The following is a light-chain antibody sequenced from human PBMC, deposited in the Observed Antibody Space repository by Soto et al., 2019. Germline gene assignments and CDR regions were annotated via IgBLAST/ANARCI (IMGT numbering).Light chain of an antibody. Sequence: DIQMTQSTSTLSASVGDRVTITCRASQTSATYINWYQQKSGSAPRLLIYEASGLQSGVPSRFSGSGSGTHFVLTISNFQPEDSATYFCQQTYTNPQTFGQGTKVDI. J-gene: IGKJ1*01. V-gene: IGKV1-39*01. CDR3: QQTYTNPQT. CDR1: QTSATY. CDR2: EAS.